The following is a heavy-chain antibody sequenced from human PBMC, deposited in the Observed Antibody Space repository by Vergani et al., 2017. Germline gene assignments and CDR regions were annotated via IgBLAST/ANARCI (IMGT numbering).Heavy chain of an antibody. D-gene: IGHD4-17*01. Sequence: EVQLVESGGGLVQPGRSLRLSCTASGFTFGDYAMSWVRQAPGKGLEWVGFIRSKAYGGTTEYAASVKGRFTISRDDSKSIAYLQMNSLKTEDTAVYYCTRDKGYYGDYVGVYYYYGMDVWGQ. J-gene: IGHJ6*02. CDR1: GFTFGDYA. CDR3: TRDKGYYGDYVGVYYYYGMDV. CDR2: IRSKAYGGTT. V-gene: IGHV3-49*04.